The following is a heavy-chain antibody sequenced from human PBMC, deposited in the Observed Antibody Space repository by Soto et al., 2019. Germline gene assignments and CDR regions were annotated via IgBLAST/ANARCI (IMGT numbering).Heavy chain of an antibody. Sequence: PGGSLRLSCAASGFTFINYAMSWVRQAPGKGLGWVSTVSGSDGSTCYADSVKGRFTISRDSSKSTLSLQMNSLRAEDTALYCCAKPLSIAARSCDYWGRGAQVTVSS. CDR3: AKPLSIAARSCDY. V-gene: IGHV3-23*01. D-gene: IGHD6-6*01. CDR1: GFTFINYA. J-gene: IGHJ4*02. CDR2: VSGSDGST.